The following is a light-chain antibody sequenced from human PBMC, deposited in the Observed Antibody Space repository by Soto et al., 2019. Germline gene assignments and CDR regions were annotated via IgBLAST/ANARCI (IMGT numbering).Light chain of an antibody. V-gene: IGKV3-11*01. Sequence: EIVLTQSPATLSLSPGERATLSCRASQSVSSYLAWYQQKPGQAPRLLIYDASNRATGIPARFSGSGSGTDFTLTISSLEPEDFAVYYRQQRSNWPPIIFGQGTRLEIK. CDR3: QQRSNWPPII. J-gene: IGKJ5*01. CDR1: QSVSSY. CDR2: DAS.